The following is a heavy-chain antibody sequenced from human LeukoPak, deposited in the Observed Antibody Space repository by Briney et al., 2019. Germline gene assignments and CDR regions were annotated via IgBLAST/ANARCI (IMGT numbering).Heavy chain of an antibody. D-gene: IGHD3-22*01. J-gene: IGHJ3*02. CDR2: IIPSGST. CDR3: ARGRPPYITMIVVVLDAFDI. V-gene: IGHV4-34*01. CDR1: GGSFSAYY. Sequence: SETLSLTCAVYGGSFSAYYWNWIRQPPGKGLEWIGEIIPSGSTNYNPSLKSRVTISADTSKNQFSLKLSSVTAADTAVYYCARGRPPYITMIVVVLDAFDIWGQGTMVTVSS.